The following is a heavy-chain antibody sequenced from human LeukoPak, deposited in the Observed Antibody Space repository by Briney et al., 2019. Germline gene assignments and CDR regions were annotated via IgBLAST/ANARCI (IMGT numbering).Heavy chain of an antibody. CDR1: GGSISSGGYY. D-gene: IGHD6-6*01. Sequence: RSSETLSLTCTVSGGSISSGGYYWSWIRQPPGKGLEWIGYIYHSGSTYYNPSLKSRVTISVDRSKNQFSLKLSSVTAADTAVYYCARDVQSPYYYYYYMDVWGKGTTVTVSS. CDR3: ARDVQSPYYYYYYMDV. J-gene: IGHJ6*03. CDR2: IYHSGST. V-gene: IGHV4-30-2*01.